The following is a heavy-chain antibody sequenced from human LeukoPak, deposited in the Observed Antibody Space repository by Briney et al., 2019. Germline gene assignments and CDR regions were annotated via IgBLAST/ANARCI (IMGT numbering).Heavy chain of an antibody. V-gene: IGHV1-69*13. CDR3: AREGYCSSTSCSYFDY. CDR2: IIPIFGTA. CDR1: GGTFSSYA. D-gene: IGHD2-2*01. Sequence: ASVKVSCKASGGTFSSYAISWVRQAPGQGLEWMGGIIPIFGTANYAQKFQGRVTITADESTSTAYMELSSLRSEDTAVYYCAREGYCSSTSCSYFDYWGQGTLVTVS. J-gene: IGHJ4*02.